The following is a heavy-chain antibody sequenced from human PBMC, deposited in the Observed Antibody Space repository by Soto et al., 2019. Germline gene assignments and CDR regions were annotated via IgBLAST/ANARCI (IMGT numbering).Heavy chain of an antibody. J-gene: IGHJ4*02. D-gene: IGHD1-26*01. CDR1: GFTFSSYG. Sequence: QVQLVESGGGVVQPGRSLRLSCAASGFTFSSYGMHWVRQALGKGLEWVAVISYDGSNKYYADSVKGRFTISRDNSKNTLYLQMNSLRAEDTAVYYCAKIGTVGATAAVDYWGQGTLVTVSS. CDR3: AKIGTVGATAAVDY. V-gene: IGHV3-30*18. CDR2: ISYDGSNK.